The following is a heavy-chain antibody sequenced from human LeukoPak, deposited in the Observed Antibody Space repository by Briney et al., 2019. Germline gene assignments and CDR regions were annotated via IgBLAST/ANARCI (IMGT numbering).Heavy chain of an antibody. Sequence: GGSLRLSCAASEFKFDDYGMSWVRQATGKGLEWVSGISWNGGRTGHADSVKGRFTISRDNAKNFLYLQMNSLRAEDTALYYCARYTRGFGYMDVWGKGTTVTVSS. CDR2: ISWNGGRT. J-gene: IGHJ6*03. V-gene: IGHV3-20*04. D-gene: IGHD3-10*01. CDR1: EFKFDDYG. CDR3: ARYTRGFGYMDV.